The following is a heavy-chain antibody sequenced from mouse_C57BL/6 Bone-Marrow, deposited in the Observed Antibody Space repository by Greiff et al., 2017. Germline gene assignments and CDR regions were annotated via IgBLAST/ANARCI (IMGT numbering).Heavy chain of an antibody. Sequence: VQLQQSGPGLVAPSQSLSLTCTVSGFSLTSYAISWVRQPPGRGLEWLGVIWTGGGTNYNSARKSRLSISKDNSKSQVFLKMNSLQTEDTARYYCARKTNRRDPYAMDYWGQGTSVTVSA. CDR2: IWTGGGT. CDR3: ARKTNRRDPYAMDY. V-gene: IGHV2-9-1*01. D-gene: IGHD1-3*01. CDR1: GFSLTSYA. J-gene: IGHJ4*01.